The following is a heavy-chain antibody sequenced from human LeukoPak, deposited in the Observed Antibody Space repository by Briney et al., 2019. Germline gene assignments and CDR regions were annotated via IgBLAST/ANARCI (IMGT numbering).Heavy chain of an antibody. J-gene: IGHJ4*02. V-gene: IGHV3-74*01. CDR1: GFTFSSHY. CDR3: VRAVSGSYDY. Sequence: GGSLRLSCAASGFTFSSHYIHWVRQVPGKGLVWVSRIDPAGRSTIYADSVKGRFTISRDNAKSTLYLQMNSLRDEDTAVYHCVRAVSGSYDYWGQGTLVTVSS. CDR2: IDPAGRST. D-gene: IGHD1-26*01.